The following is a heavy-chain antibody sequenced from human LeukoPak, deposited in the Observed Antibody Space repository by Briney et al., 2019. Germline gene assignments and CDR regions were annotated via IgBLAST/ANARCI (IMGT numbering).Heavy chain of an antibody. CDR2: ISGSGGST. D-gene: IGHD6-13*01. J-gene: IGHJ4*02. CDR1: GFTFSSCA. CDR3: AKEPGPYSSSWYSLDY. V-gene: IGHV3-23*01. Sequence: GGSLRLSCAASGFTFSSCAMSWVRQAPGKGLEWVSAISGSGGSTYYADSVKGRFTISRDNSKNTLYLQMNSLRAEDTAVYYCAKEPGPYSSSWYSLDYWGQGTLVTVSS.